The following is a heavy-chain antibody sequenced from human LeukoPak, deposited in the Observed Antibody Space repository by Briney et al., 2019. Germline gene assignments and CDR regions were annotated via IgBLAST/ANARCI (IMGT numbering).Heavy chain of an antibody. CDR3: ARHREWLVHPFDY. J-gene: IGHJ4*02. D-gene: IGHD6-19*01. V-gene: IGHV4-59*08. CDR2: IYDSGTT. Sequence: SETLSLTCAVSGGSISGWYWSWIRQPPGKGLEWIGHIYDSGTTNYNPSLKSRVTISVDTSKNQFSLKLSSVTAADTAVYYCARHREWLVHPFDYWGQGTLVTVSS. CDR1: GGSISGWY.